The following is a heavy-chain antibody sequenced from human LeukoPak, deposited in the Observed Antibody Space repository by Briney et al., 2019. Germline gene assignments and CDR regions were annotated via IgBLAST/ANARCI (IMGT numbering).Heavy chain of an antibody. D-gene: IGHD6-19*01. CDR1: GGSFSGYY. Sequence: PSETLSLTCAVYGGSFSGYYWSWIRQPPGKGLEWIGEINHSGSTNYNPSLKSRVTISIDTSQSHFSLRLSSVTAADTAMYYCARHPPRDSSGNDAFDIWGQGTMVTVSS. CDR3: ARHPPRDSSGNDAFDI. J-gene: IGHJ3*02. V-gene: IGHV4-34*01. CDR2: INHSGST.